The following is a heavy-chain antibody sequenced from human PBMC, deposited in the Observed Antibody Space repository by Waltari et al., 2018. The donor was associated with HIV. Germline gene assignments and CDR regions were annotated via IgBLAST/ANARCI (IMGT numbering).Heavy chain of an antibody. V-gene: IGHV1-24*01. Sequence: QVQLVQSGGEVKKPGASVKVSCKVSGYRLIELYMHWVRQAPGKGREWMGGFDPENDKTIYAQKFQCRVTMTDDTSTDTAYMELSSLKSEDTAVYYCVTGYDTSGQSPTMGDYWGQGTLVTVSS. CDR1: GYRLIELY. J-gene: IGHJ4*02. CDR3: VTGYDTSGQSPTMGDY. CDR2: FDPENDKT. D-gene: IGHD3-22*01.